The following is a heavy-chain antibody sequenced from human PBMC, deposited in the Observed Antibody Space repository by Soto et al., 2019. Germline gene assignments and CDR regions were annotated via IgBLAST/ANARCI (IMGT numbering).Heavy chain of an antibody. CDR3: ASSCSPTTRVATIPYYYYGMDV. J-gene: IGHJ6*02. D-gene: IGHD5-12*01. V-gene: IGHV3-21*01. Sequence: PGGSLRLSCATSGFTFSSYSMNWVRQAPGKGLEWVSSISSSSSYIYYADSVKGRFTISRDNAKNSLYLQMNSLRAEDTAVYYCASSCSPTTRVATIPYYYYGMDVWGQGTTVTVSS. CDR1: GFTFSSYS. CDR2: ISSSSSYI.